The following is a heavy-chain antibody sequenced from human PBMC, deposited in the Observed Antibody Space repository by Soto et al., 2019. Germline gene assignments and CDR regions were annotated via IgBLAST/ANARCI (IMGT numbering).Heavy chain of an antibody. CDR2: IIPIFGTA. Sequence: QVQLVQSGAEVKKPGSSVKVSCKASGGTFSSYAISWVRQAPGQGLEWMGGIIPIFGTANYAQKFQGRGTITTDESTSTAYMELNSLRSEDTAVYYCARGLSYYDSSGYYLNWFDPWGQGTLVTVSS. CDR1: GGTFSSYA. D-gene: IGHD3-22*01. V-gene: IGHV1-69*01. CDR3: ARGLSYYDSSGYYLNWFDP. J-gene: IGHJ5*02.